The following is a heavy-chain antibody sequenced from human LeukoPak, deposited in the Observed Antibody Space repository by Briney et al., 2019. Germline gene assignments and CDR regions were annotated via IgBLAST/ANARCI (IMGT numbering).Heavy chain of an antibody. Sequence: SETLSLTCSLSGGSISNKYWSWIRQPPGKGLEWIGYIYYSGSTNYNPSLKSRVTISVGTSKDQFSLKLSSVTAADTAVYYCARTIAAAGRQYYYYMDVWGKGTTVTVSS. CDR2: IYYSGST. D-gene: IGHD6-13*01. J-gene: IGHJ6*03. V-gene: IGHV4-59*01. CDR3: ARTIAAAGRQYYYYMDV. CDR1: GGSISNKY.